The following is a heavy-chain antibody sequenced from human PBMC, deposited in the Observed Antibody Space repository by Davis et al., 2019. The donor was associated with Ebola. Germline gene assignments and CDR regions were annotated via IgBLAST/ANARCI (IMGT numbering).Heavy chain of an antibody. CDR2: IRSKANSYAT. V-gene: IGHV3-73*01. J-gene: IGHJ6*02. D-gene: IGHD4-17*01. CDR3: TSTSDYGDYVGPYYYGMDV. Sequence: GGSLRLSCAASGFTFSGSAMHWVRQASGKGLEWVGRIRSKANSYATAYAASVKGRLTISRDDSKNTAYLQMNSLKTEDTAVYYCTSTSDYGDYVGPYYYGMDVWGQGTTVTVSS. CDR1: GFTFSGSA.